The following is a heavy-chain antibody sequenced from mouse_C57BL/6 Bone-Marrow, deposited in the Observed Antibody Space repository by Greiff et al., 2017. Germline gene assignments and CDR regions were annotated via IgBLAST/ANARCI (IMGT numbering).Heavy chain of an antibody. CDR2: IDPANGNT. CDR1: GFNIKNTY. CDR3: ARSYYSIFAY. J-gene: IGHJ3*01. Sequence: EVKLVESVAELVRPGASVKLSCTASGFNIKNTYMPWVKQRPEQGLEWIGRIDPANGNTKYAPKFQGKATITADPSSNTAYLQLSSLTSEDTAIYYCARSYYSIFAYWGQGTLVTVSA. V-gene: IGHV14-3*01. D-gene: IGHD2-5*01.